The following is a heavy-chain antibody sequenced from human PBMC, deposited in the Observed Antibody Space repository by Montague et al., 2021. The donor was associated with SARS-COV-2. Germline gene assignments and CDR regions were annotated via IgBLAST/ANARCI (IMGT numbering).Heavy chain of an antibody. J-gene: IGHJ4*02. CDR2: IRDKDYGGTP. CDR3: TRGAMSMIRGRRSGYYFDY. D-gene: IGHD3-10*01. CDR1: GFTFGDYV. Sequence: SLRLSCAASGFTFGDYVMSWVRQAPGRGVEWVSFIRDKDYGGTPEYAASVKGRFIISRDGYKSIAYLQMDSLKTEDTAVYYCTRGAMSMIRGRRSGYYFDYWGQGTLVTVSS. V-gene: IGHV3-49*04.